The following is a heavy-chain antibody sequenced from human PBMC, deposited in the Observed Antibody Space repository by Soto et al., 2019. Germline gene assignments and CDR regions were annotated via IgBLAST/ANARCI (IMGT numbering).Heavy chain of an antibody. V-gene: IGHV1-18*01. CDR3: ARNYVLLWFGEPSAQGYYGMDV. CDR2: ISAYNGNT. D-gene: IGHD3-10*01. CDR1: GYTFTSYG. J-gene: IGHJ6*02. Sequence: ASVKVSCKASGYTFTSYGISWVRQAPGQGLEWMGWISAYNGNTNYAQKLQGRGTMTTDTSTSTAYMELRSLRSDDTAVYYCARNYVLLWFGEPSAQGYYGMDVWGQGTTVTVSS.